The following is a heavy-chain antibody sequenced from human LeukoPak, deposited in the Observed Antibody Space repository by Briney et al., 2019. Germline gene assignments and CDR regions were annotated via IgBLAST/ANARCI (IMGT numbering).Heavy chain of an antibody. D-gene: IGHD7-27*01. J-gene: IGHJ4*02. CDR1: GFTFSIYA. V-gene: IGHV3-23*01. CDR3: ASWGPYMIYFDY. Sequence: GGSLRLSCAASGFTFSIYAMSWVRQAPGKGLEWVSAISGSGGSTYYADSVKGRFTISRDNSKNTLYLQMNSLRAEDTAVYYCASWGPYMIYFDYWGQGTLVTVSS. CDR2: ISGSGGST.